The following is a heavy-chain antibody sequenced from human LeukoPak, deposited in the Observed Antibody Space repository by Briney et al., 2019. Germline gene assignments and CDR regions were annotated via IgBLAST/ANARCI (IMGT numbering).Heavy chain of an antibody. J-gene: IGHJ4*02. Sequence: SETLSLTCTVSGGSIGSSSYYWGWIRQPPGKGLEWIGSISYSGSTYYNPSLKSRITISVDTSKNQFSLKLSSVTAADTAVYYCASYGSWGQGTLVTVSS. CDR3: ASYGS. CDR2: ISYSGST. CDR1: GGSIGSSSYY. V-gene: IGHV4-39*01. D-gene: IGHD1-26*01.